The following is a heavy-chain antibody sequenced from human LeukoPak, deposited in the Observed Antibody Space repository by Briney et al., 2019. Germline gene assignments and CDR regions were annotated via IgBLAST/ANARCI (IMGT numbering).Heavy chain of an antibody. CDR1: GGSFSGYY. Sequence: SETLSLXCAVYGGSFSGYYWSWIRQTPGKGLEWIGEINHSGSTNYNPSLKSRVTISVDTSKNQFSLKLSSVTAADTAVYYCARGGTPTYYYDSSGYDDAFDIWGQGTMVTVSS. J-gene: IGHJ3*02. D-gene: IGHD3-22*01. CDR3: ARGGTPTYYYDSSGYDDAFDI. V-gene: IGHV4-34*01. CDR2: INHSGST.